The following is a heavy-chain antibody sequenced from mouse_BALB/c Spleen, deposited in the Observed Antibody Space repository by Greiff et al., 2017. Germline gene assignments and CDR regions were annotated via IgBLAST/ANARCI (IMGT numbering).Heavy chain of an antibody. V-gene: IGHV2-9*02. Sequence: VKLMESGPGLVAPSQSLSITCTVSGFSLTSYGVHWVRQPPGKGLEWLGVIWAGGSTNYNSALMSRLSISKDNSKSQVFLKMNSLRTDDTAMYYCARDRGITPYYYAMDYWGQGTSVTVSS. CDR1: GFSLTSYG. CDR2: IWAGGST. CDR3: ARDRGITPYYYAMDY. J-gene: IGHJ4*01. D-gene: IGHD1-1*01.